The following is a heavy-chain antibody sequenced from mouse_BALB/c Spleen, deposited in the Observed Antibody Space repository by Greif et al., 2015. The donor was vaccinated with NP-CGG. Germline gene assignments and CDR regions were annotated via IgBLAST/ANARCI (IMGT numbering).Heavy chain of an antibody. V-gene: IGHV14-3*02. CDR3: ANGNSFDY. Sequence: VQLQQSGAELVKPGASVKLSCTASGFNIKDTYMHWVKQRPEQGLEWIGRIDPANGNTKYDPKFQGKATITADTSSNTAYLQLSSLTSEDTAVYYCANGNSFDYWGQGTTLTVSS. CDR1: GFNIKDTY. D-gene: IGHD2-1*01. J-gene: IGHJ2*01. CDR2: IDPANGNT.